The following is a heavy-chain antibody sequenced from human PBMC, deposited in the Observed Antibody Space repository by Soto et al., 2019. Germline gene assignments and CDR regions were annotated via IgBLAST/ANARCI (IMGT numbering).Heavy chain of an antibody. V-gene: IGHV6-1*01. J-gene: IGHJ5*02. CDR2: TYYRSKWYN. CDR1: GDSVSRNSAA. CDR3: AREPYDDYGDYVCWFDP. Sequence: SETLSLTCVISGDSVSRNSAAWNWIRQSPSRGLEWLGRTYYRSKWYNDYAVSVKSRITINPDTSKNQFSLQLNSVTPEDTAVYYCAREPYDDYGDYVCWFDPWGQGTLVTVSS. D-gene: IGHD4-17*01.